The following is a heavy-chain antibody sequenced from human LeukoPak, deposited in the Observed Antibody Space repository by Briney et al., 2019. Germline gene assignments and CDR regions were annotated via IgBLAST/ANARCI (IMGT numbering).Heavy chain of an antibody. CDR3: ARDMSIAAAGTHRGDY. V-gene: IGHV3-21*01. CDR1: GFTFSSYS. CDR2: ISSSSSYI. Sequence: AGGSLRLSCAASGFTFSSYSMNWVRQAPGKGLEWVSSISSSSSYIYYADSVKGRFTISRDNAKNSLYLQMNSLRAEDTAVYYCARDMSIAAAGTHRGDYWGQGTLVTVSS. J-gene: IGHJ4*02. D-gene: IGHD6-13*01.